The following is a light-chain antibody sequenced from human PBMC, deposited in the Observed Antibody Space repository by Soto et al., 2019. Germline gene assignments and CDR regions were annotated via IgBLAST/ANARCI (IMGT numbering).Light chain of an antibody. J-gene: IGKJ1*01. CDR1: QNINNY. Sequence: DIQMTQSPSSLSATVGDRVTITCQASQNINNYLNWHQQKPGRAPKLLIYDASNLEAGVPSRFSGSGSGTEFTLTISSLQPDDFATYYCQHYNSYGTFGQGTKVDI. CDR3: QHYNSYGT. V-gene: IGKV1-33*01. CDR2: DAS.